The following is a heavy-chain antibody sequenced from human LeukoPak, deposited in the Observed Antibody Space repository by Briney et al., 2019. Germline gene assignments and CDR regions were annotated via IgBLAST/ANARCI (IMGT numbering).Heavy chain of an antibody. J-gene: IGHJ4*02. CDR3: ARYPYGSGTYYYFEY. V-gene: IGHV3-7*03. Sequence: RPGGSLRLSCGASGFTFSRYWMSWVRQAPGKGLEWVANIKQDGSEKYYVDSVKGRFTISRDNGKKSLYLQMNSLRAEDTAVYYCARYPYGSGTYYYFEYWGQGTLVTVSS. D-gene: IGHD3-10*01. CDR2: IKQDGSEK. CDR1: GFTFSRYW.